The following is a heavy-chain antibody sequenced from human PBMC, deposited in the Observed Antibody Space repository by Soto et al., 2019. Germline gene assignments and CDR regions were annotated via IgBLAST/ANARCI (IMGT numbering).Heavy chain of an antibody. CDR3: ARHVPYYDILTGYENNWYFDL. Sequence: SSETPSLTRPFSCGSLRSYYLSLIRPPPGKGPGWIGYIYYSGSTNYNPSLKSRVTISVDTSKNQFSLKLSSVTAADTAVYYCARHVPYYDILTGYENNWYFDLWGRGTLVTVSS. V-gene: IGHV4-59*08. D-gene: IGHD3-9*01. J-gene: IGHJ2*01. CDR1: CGSLRSYY. CDR2: IYYSGST.